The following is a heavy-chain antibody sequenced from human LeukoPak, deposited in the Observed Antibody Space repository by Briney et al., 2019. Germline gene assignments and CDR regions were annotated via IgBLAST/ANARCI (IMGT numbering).Heavy chain of an antibody. D-gene: IGHD3-3*01. CDR3: ARATYDFWSRTLGGAFDI. Sequence: SETLSLTCTVSGGSISSSSYYWGWIRQPPGKGLEWIGSIYYSGSTYYNPSLKSRVTISVDTSKNQFSLKLSSVTAADTAVYYCARATYDFWSRTLGGAFDIWGQGTMVTVSS. J-gene: IGHJ3*02. V-gene: IGHV4-39*07. CDR1: GGSISSSSYY. CDR2: IYYSGST.